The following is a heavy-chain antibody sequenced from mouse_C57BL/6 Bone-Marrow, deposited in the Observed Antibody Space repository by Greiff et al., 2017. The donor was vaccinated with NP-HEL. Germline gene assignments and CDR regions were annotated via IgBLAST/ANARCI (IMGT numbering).Heavy chain of an antibody. CDR1: GYTFTSYW. CDR2: IDPSDSYT. D-gene: IGHD1-1*01. Sequence: VQLQQPGAELVKPGASVKLSCKASGYTFTSYWMQWVKQRPGQGLEWIGEIDPSDSYTNYNQKFKGKPTLTVDTSSSTAYMQLSSLTSEDSAVYYCARSDYGSRYWYFDVWGTGTTVTVSS. V-gene: IGHV1-50*01. CDR3: ARSDYGSRYWYFDV. J-gene: IGHJ1*03.